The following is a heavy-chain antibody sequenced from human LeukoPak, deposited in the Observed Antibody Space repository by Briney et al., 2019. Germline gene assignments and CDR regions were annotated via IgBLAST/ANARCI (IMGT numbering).Heavy chain of an antibody. CDR1: GFTLSRYS. CDR3: ARDPHSLDY. V-gene: IGHV3-48*01. CDR2: IAYTGTI. J-gene: IGHJ4*02. Sequence: PGGSLRLSCTASGFTLSRYSMNWVRQAPGRGLEWVAYIAYTGTIHYADSVRGRFAISRDNAKNSLYLQMNSLRAEDTAVYYCARDPHSLDYWGQGTRVTVSS.